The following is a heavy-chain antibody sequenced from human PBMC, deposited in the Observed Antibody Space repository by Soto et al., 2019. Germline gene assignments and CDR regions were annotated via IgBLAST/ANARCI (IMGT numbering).Heavy chain of an antibody. J-gene: IGHJ4*02. CDR2: IYHSGST. CDR1: GGSISSSNW. D-gene: IGHD3-3*01. CDR3: ARLGDITIFGVVKKRGFDY. V-gene: IGHV4-4*02. Sequence: SETLSLTCAVSGGSISSSNWWSWVRQPPGKGLEWIGEIYHSGSTNYNPSLKSRVTISVDKSKNQFSLKLCSVTAADTAVYYCARLGDITIFGVVKKRGFDYWGQGTLVTSP.